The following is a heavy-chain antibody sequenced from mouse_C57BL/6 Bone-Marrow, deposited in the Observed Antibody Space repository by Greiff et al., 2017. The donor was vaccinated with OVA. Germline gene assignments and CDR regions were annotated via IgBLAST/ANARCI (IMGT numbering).Heavy chain of an antibody. D-gene: IGHD1-1*01. Sequence: VKLQESGPGLVAPSQSLSITCTVSGFSFTSYAISWVRQPPGKGLEWLGVIWTGGGTNYNSALKSRLSISKDNSKSQVFLKMNSLQTDDTARYYCASYSAWFAYWGQGTLVTVSA. CDR2: IWTGGGT. CDR3: ASYSAWFAY. V-gene: IGHV2-9-1*01. J-gene: IGHJ3*01. CDR1: GFSFTSYA.